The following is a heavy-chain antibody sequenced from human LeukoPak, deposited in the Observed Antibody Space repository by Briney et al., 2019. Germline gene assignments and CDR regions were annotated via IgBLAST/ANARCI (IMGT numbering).Heavy chain of an antibody. Sequence: SETLSLTCAVYGGSFSGYYWSWIRQPPGKGLEWIGEINHSGSTNYNPSLKSRVTISVDTSKNQFSLKLSSVTAADTAVYYCARGFQYWSGHYWGQGTLVTVSS. CDR3: ARGFQYWSGHY. CDR2: INHSGST. J-gene: IGHJ4*02. CDR1: GGSFSGYY. V-gene: IGHV4-34*01. D-gene: IGHD2-15*01.